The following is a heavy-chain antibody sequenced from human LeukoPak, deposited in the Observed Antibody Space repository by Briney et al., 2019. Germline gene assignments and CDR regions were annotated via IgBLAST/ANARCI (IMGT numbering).Heavy chain of an antibody. CDR2: ISSSSAYI. J-gene: IGHJ4*02. CDR3: ARASRDTVDTTTMGSY. Sequence: PGGSLRLSCAASGFTFSTYSMNWVRQAPGKGLEWVSSISSSSAYIYYADSVKGRFTISRDNAKNSLYLQMNSLRAEDTAVYYCARASRDTVDTTTMGSYWGQGTLVTVSS. CDR1: GFTFSTYS. D-gene: IGHD5-18*01. V-gene: IGHV3-21*01.